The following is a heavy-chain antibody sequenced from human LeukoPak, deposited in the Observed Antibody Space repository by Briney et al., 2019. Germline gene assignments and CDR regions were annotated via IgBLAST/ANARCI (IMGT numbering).Heavy chain of an antibody. V-gene: IGHV1-46*01. CDR1: GYTFTSYY. J-gene: IGHJ3*02. CDR2: INPSGGST. D-gene: IGHD3-9*01. CDR3: ARATYDILTGYIRHDAFDI. Sequence: ASVKVSCKASGYTFTSYYMRWVRQAPGQRLEWMGIINPSGGSTSYAQKFQGRVTMTRDTSTSTVYMELSSLRSEDTAVYYCARATYDILTGYIRHDAFDIWGQGTMVTVSS.